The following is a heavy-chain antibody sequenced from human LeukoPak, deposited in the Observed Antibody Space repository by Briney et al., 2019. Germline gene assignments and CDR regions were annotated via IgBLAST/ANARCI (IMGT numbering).Heavy chain of an antibody. V-gene: IGHV4-59*01. D-gene: IGHD4-23*01. CDR1: GGSISSYY. CDR2: IYSSGST. CDR3: ARSPNYGGNPYYFDF. Sequence: SETLSLTCTVSGGSISSYYCSWIRQPPGKGPEWIGYIYSSGSTNYNPSLKSRVTISVDTSKNQFSLKLSSVTAADTAVYYCARSPNYGGNPYYFDFWGQGTLVTVSS. J-gene: IGHJ4*02.